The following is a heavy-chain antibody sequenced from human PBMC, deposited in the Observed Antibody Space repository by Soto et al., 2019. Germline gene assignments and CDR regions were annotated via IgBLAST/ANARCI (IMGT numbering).Heavy chain of an antibody. Sequence: VHLLESGGGLVQPGGSLKLSCAISGVGFSNYGMSWVRQAPGKGLEWVSGISASGDSTYYADPVKGRFTISGDNSKRTLYRQMNSLRAEDTAIYYCATDPRGPDYWGQGTQVTVS. CDR3: ATDPRGPDY. CDR2: ISASGDST. V-gene: IGHV3-23*01. CDR1: GVGFSNYG. J-gene: IGHJ4*02.